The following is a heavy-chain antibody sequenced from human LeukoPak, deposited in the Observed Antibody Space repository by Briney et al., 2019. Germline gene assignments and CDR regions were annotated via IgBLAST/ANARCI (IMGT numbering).Heavy chain of an antibody. D-gene: IGHD4/OR15-4a*01. CDR1: GFTFTSYG. CDR2: ITYDGYYK. V-gene: IGHV3-30*03. CDR3: ARDPRTIKDAFDI. Sequence: GGSPRLSCAASGFTFTSYGMHWVRQAPGKGLEWVALITYDGYYKYYSDSVKGRFTISSDTSKNTLYLQMNSLRAEDTAVYYCARDPRTIKDAFDIWGQGTMVTVSS. J-gene: IGHJ3*02.